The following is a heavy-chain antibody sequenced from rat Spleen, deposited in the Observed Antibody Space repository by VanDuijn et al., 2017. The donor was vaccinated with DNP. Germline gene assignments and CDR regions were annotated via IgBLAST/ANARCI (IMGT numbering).Heavy chain of an antibody. J-gene: IGHJ4*01. CDR1: GYSITSDY. Sequence: EVQLQESGPGLVKPSQSLSLTCSVTGYSITSDYWGWFRKFPGNKMAWIGHISYSGRTTYNPSLKSRISISRDTSENQCFLQLNSVTSEDTATYYCASYYYDGYYAIDAWGQGTSVTVSS. CDR3: ASYYYDGYYAIDA. D-gene: IGHD1-12*02. V-gene: IGHV3-1*01. CDR2: ISYSGRT.